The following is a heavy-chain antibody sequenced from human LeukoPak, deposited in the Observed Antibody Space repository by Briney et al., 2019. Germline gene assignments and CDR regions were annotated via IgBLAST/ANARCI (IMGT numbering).Heavy chain of an antibody. CDR3: ARQRGSYQPEYFQH. Sequence: ASVKVSCKASGYTFTGYYMHWVRQAPGQGLEWMGWINPNSGGTNYAQKFQGRVTMTRDTSISTAYLELSRLRSDDTAVYYCARQRGSYQPEYFQHWGQGTLVTVSS. CDR2: INPNSGGT. V-gene: IGHV1-2*02. D-gene: IGHD1-26*01. CDR1: GYTFTGYY. J-gene: IGHJ1*01.